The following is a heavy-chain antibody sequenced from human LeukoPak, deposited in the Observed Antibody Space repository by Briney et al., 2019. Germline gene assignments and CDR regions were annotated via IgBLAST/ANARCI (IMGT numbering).Heavy chain of an antibody. D-gene: IGHD2-15*01. CDR3: VRGGPSTWS. CDR2: INDDGSDT. CDR1: GFTFKLYW. J-gene: IGHJ5*02. Sequence: GGSLRLSCAASGFTFKLYWMHWVRQVPGKRPVWVSRINDDGSDTIYADTVRGRFTISRDDAKNTVYLQMNNLRAEDTAVYYCVRGGPSTWSWGQGTLVTVSS. V-gene: IGHV3-74*01.